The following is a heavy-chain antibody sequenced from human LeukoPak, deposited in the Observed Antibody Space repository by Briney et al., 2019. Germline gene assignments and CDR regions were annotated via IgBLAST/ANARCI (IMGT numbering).Heavy chain of an antibody. CDR1: GGSISSYY. V-gene: IGHV4-59*08. CDR2: VSNSGST. D-gene: IGHD3-22*01. Sequence: SETLSLTCTVSGGSISSYYRTWIRQPPGKGLEWIGHVSNSGSTKYNPSLKSRVTISIDTSKKHFSLKLSSVTAADTAVYYCASRAYYDSSGLDYWGQGILVTVSS. CDR3: ASRAYYDSSGLDY. J-gene: IGHJ4*02.